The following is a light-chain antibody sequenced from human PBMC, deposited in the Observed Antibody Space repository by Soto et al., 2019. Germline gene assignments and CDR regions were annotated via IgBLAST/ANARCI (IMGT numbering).Light chain of an antibody. CDR2: SNN. V-gene: IGLV1-44*01. CDR3: AAWDNSLSEYV. Sequence: QSVLTQPPSASETPGQRVTISCSGSSSNIGRNTVNWYQQLPGTAPKLVIYSNNQRPSGVPDRFSGSKSGTSGSLAICGLQSEDEADYYCAAWDNSLSEYVFGTGTKATVL. CDR1: SSNIGRNT. J-gene: IGLJ1*01.